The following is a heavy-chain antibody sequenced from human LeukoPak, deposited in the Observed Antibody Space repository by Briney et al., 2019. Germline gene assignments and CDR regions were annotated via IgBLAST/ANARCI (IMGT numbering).Heavy chain of an antibody. CDR1: GGTFSSYA. CDR2: INPIIGIA. CDR3: AKDREMATGGFDI. D-gene: IGHD5-24*01. V-gene: IGHV1-69*04. J-gene: IGHJ3*02. Sequence: GASVKVSCMASGGTFSSYAISWVRQAPGQGLEWMGRINPIIGIANYAQKLQGRVTITADKSTSTAYMEMSSLRYEDTAVYYCAKDREMATGGFDIWGQGAMVTVYS.